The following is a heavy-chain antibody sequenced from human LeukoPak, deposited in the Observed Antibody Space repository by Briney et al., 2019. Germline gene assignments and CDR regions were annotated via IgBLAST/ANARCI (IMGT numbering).Heavy chain of an antibody. V-gene: IGHV1-69*05. Sequence: SVKVSCKASGYTFTGYYMHWVRQAPGQGLEWMGWIIPIFGTANYAQKFQGRVTITTDESTSTAYMELSSLRSEDTAVYYCATSPSSGWYPDYWGQGTLVTVSS. CDR3: ATSPSSGWYPDY. CDR2: IIPIFGTA. CDR1: GYTFTGYY. D-gene: IGHD6-19*01. J-gene: IGHJ4*02.